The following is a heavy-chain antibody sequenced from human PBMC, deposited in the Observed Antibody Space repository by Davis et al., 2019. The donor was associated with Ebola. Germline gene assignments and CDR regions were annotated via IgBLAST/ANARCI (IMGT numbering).Heavy chain of an antibody. CDR1: GGSISSSSYY. V-gene: IGHV4-39*01. D-gene: IGHD3-22*01. Sequence: PSETLSLTCTVSGGSISSSSYYWGWIRQPPGKGLEWIGSIYYSGSTYYNPSLKSRVTISVDTSKNQFSLKLSSVTAADTAVYYCARDSSGYYTVYWGQGTLVTVSS. J-gene: IGHJ4*02. CDR2: IYYSGST. CDR3: ARDSSGYYTVY.